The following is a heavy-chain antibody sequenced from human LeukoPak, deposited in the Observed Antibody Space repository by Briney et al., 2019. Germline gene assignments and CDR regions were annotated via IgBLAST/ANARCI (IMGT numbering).Heavy chain of an antibody. D-gene: IGHD3-22*01. Sequence: PSETLSLTCTVSGGSISSSSYYWGWIRQPPGKGLEWIGSIYYSGSTYYNPSLKSRVTISVDTSKNQFSLKLSSVTAADTAVYYCARGGYYYPFDYWGQGTLVTVSS. J-gene: IGHJ4*02. V-gene: IGHV4-39*07. CDR3: ARGGYYYPFDY. CDR1: GGSISSSSYY. CDR2: IYYSGST.